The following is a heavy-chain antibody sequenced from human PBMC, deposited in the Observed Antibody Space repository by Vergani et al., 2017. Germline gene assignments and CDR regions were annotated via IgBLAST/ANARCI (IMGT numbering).Heavy chain of an antibody. CDR3: ARDHPRLYSSAKHYYYYYGMDV. Sequence: QVQLQESGPGLVKPSETLSLTCTVSGGSVSSGSYYWSWIRQPPGKGLEWIGYIYYSGSTNYNPSLKSRVTISVDTSKNQFSLKLSSVTAADTAVYYCARDHPRLYSSAKHYYYYYGMDVWGQGTTVTVSS. V-gene: IGHV4-61*01. J-gene: IGHJ6*02. CDR1: GGSVSSGSYY. CDR2: IYYSGST. D-gene: IGHD3-16*02.